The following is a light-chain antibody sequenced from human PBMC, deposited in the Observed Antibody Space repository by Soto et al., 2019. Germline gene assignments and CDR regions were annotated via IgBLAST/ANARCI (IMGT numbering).Light chain of an antibody. J-gene: IGKJ1*01. CDR1: QSVSSNY. Sequence: EIVLTQSPGTLSLSPGERATLSCRASQSVSSNYLAWYQRKPGQAPRLLIYGASSWATGIPDRFSGSGSGTDFSLTISRLEPEDFAVYYCQQYATSPVTFGQGTKVEI. CDR2: GAS. CDR3: QQYATSPVT. V-gene: IGKV3-20*01.